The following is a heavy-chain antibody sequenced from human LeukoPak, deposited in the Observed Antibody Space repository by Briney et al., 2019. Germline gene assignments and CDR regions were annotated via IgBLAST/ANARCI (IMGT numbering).Heavy chain of an antibody. Sequence: PSETLSLTCTVSGGSISSSSYYWGWIRQPPGKGLEWIGSIYYSGSTYYNPSLKSRVTISVDTSKNQFSLKLSSVTAADTAVYYCASLLMTTVTTKVYWGQGTLVTVSS. V-gene: IGHV4-39*01. CDR1: GGSISSSSYY. D-gene: IGHD4-17*01. J-gene: IGHJ4*02. CDR2: IYYSGST. CDR3: ASLLMTTVTTKVY.